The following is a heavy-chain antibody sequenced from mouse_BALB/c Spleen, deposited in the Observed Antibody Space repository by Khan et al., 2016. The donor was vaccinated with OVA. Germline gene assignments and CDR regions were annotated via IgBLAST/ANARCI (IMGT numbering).Heavy chain of an antibody. CDR2: ISNSGST. D-gene: IGHD4-1*01. Sequence: EVQLQESGPGLVKPSQSLSLTCTVTGYSITRDYAWNWIRQFPGNKLEWMGYISNSGSTTYNPSLTSRISITRDTSKNRFFLQLNSVTTEDTATXCCSSELGRYYAMDYWGQGTSCTVSS. CDR1: GYSITRDYA. CDR3: SSELGRYYAMDY. V-gene: IGHV3-2*02. J-gene: IGHJ4*01.